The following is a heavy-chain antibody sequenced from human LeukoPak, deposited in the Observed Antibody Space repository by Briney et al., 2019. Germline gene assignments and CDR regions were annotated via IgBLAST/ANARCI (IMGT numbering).Heavy chain of an antibody. CDR1: GGSISSISYY. J-gene: IGHJ4*02. D-gene: IGHD3-3*01. CDR3: ARRYDFWSGYPPPLDY. V-gene: IGHV4-39*01. CDR2: IYYSGNP. Sequence: SETLSLTCTVSGGSISSISYYWGWIRQPPGKGLEWIGNIYYSGNPYYKPSLKSRVTIFVDTSKNQFSLKLNSVTAADTAVYYCARRYDFWSGYPPPLDYWGQGTLVTVSS.